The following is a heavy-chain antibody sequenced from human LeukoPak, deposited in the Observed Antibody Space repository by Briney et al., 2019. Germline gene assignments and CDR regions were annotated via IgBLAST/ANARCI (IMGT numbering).Heavy chain of an antibody. Sequence: SETLSLACTVSGGSISSGDYYWSWIRQPPGKGLEWIGYIYYSGSTYYNPSLKSRVTISVDTSKNQFSLKLSSVTAADTAVYYCARNYYGSGSALFDYWGQGTLVTVSS. J-gene: IGHJ4*02. CDR1: GGSISSGDYY. CDR2: IYYSGST. D-gene: IGHD3-10*01. V-gene: IGHV4-30-4*01. CDR3: ARNYYGSGSALFDY.